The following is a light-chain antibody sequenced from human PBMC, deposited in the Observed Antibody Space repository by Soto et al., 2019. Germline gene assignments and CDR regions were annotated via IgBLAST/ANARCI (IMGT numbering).Light chain of an antibody. CDR1: XXXXSX. CDR2: AAS. J-gene: IGKJ2*01. CDR3: QQSYSTPHT. V-gene: IGKV1-39*01. Sequence: DIQMTQSPSSLSASVGDRVTITCRASXXXXSXLNWYQQKPGKAPKLLIYAASSLQSGVPSRFSGSGSGTDFTLTISSXQPEDFATYYCQQSYSTPHTFGQGTKLEIK.